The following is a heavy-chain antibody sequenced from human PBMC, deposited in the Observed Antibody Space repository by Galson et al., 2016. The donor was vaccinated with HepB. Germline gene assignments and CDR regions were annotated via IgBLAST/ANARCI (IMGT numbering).Heavy chain of an antibody. CDR2: ITSSYTI. J-gene: IGHJ5*02. CDR1: GFTFSSYS. V-gene: IGHV3-48*02. CDR3: ARVTTPFLNCDA. D-gene: IGHD4-11*01. Sequence: SLRLSCAASGFTFSSYSMNWVRQTSGKGLEWVSYITSSYTIYYADSVKGRFTISRDNAKNSLYLQMNSLRDGDTAMYYCARVTTPFLNCDAWGQGTLVTVSS.